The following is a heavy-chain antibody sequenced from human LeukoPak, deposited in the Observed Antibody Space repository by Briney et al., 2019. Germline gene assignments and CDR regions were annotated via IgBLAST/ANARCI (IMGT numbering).Heavy chain of an antibody. Sequence: AASVKVSCKASGYTFTGYYMHWVRQAPGQGLEWMGWINPNSGGTNYAQKFQGRVTMTRDTSISTAYMEPSRLRSDDTAVYYCARDFGYGDYGDYWGQGTLVTVSS. CDR3: ARDFGYGDYGDY. D-gene: IGHD4-17*01. CDR2: INPNSGGT. J-gene: IGHJ4*02. CDR1: GYTFTGYY. V-gene: IGHV1-2*02.